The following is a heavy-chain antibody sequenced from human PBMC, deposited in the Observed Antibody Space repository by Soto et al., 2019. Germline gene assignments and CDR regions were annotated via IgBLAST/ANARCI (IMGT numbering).Heavy chain of an antibody. CDR3: ARDNILGILYGGMDV. CDR1: GDSISTYY. D-gene: IGHD3-3*01. Sequence: SETLSLTCTVSGDSISTYYWSWIRQPPGKGLEWIGYIYYSGSTYYNPSLKSRVTISVDTSKNQFSLKLSSVTAADTAVYYCARDNILGILYGGMDVWGQGTTVTVSS. CDR2: IYYSGST. V-gene: IGHV4-30-4*01. J-gene: IGHJ6*02.